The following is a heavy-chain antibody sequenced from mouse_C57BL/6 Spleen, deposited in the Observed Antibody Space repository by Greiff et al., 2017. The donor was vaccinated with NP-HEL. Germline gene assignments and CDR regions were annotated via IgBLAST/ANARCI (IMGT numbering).Heavy chain of an antibody. Sequence: VQLQQPGAELVRPGSSVKLSCKASGYTFTSYWMHWVKQRPIQGLEWIGNIDPSDSETHYNQKFKDKATLTVDKSPSTAYMQLSSLTSEDAAVYYCARDYGSSYGYWGQGTTLTVSS. CDR3: ARDYGSSYGY. D-gene: IGHD1-1*01. J-gene: IGHJ2*01. CDR1: GYTFTSYW. CDR2: IDPSDSET. V-gene: IGHV1-52*01.